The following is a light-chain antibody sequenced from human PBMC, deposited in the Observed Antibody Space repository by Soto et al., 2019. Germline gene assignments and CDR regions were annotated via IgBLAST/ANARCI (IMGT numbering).Light chain of an antibody. CDR1: STDVGNYNL. Sequence: QSALTQPASVSGSPGQSITISCTGTSTDVGNYNLVSWYQHHPGKAPKLMIYDDTKRPSGVSNRFSGSKSGNTASLTISGLQAEDEADYHCCSYAGSTTYVLFGGGTKLTV. J-gene: IGLJ3*02. CDR3: CSYAGSTTYVL. CDR2: DDT. V-gene: IGLV2-23*01.